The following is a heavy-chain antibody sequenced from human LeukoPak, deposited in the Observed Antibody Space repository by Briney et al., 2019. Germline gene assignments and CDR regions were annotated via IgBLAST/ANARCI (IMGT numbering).Heavy chain of an antibody. J-gene: IGHJ3*02. CDR3: ARSTMAPDAFDI. CDR2: ISDTSTYT. D-gene: IGHD3-10*01. CDR1: GFTFSDYY. Sequence: PGGSLRLSCAASGFTFSDYYMSWIRQAPGKGLEWVSYISDTSTYTNYADSVKGRFNISRDNAKNSLYLQMNSLRAEDTAVYYCARSTMAPDAFDIWGQGTMVTVSS. V-gene: IGHV3-11*03.